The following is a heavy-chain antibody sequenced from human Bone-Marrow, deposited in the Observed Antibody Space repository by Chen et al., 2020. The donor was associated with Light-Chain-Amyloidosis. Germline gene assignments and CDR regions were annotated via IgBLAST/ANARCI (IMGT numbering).Heavy chain of an antibody. Sequence: QVQLVQSGAEVKKPGSSVKFSCKASGGTFSSYAISWVRQAPGQGLEWMGGIIPIFGTANYAQKFQGRGTIAADESTSTAYMELSSLRSEDTAVYYCARPDLGIVGATMAYYYGMDVWGQGTTVTVSS. V-gene: IGHV1-69*01. CDR2: IIPIFGTA. J-gene: IGHJ6*02. D-gene: IGHD1-26*01. CDR1: GGTFSSYA. CDR3: ARPDLGIVGATMAYYYGMDV.